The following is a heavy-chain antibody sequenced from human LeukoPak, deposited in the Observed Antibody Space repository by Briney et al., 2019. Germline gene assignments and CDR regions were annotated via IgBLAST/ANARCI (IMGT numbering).Heavy chain of an antibody. CDR2: MSYTGSY. Sequence: SETLSLTCTISGGSISSYYWTWIRQPPGKGLEYIGYMSYTGSYNYNPSLKSRVTISVDTSKNQFSLKLSSVTAADTAVYYCARTRYYYNSRSYGAPYYFDYWGQGTLVTVSS. CDR3: ARTRYYYNSRSYGAPYYFDY. V-gene: IGHV4-59*08. J-gene: IGHJ4*02. CDR1: GGSISSYY. D-gene: IGHD3-10*01.